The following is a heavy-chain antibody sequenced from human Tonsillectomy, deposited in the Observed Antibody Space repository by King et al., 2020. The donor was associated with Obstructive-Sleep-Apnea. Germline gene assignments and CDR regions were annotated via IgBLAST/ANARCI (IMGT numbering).Heavy chain of an antibody. V-gene: IGHV4-31*03. D-gene: IGHD5-18*01. J-gene: IGHJ3*02. CDR3: ARGRGYSYGGKAFDI. CDR1: GGSISSGGYY. Sequence: QLQESGPGLVKPSQTLSLTCTVSGGSISSGGYYLSWIRQHPGKGLEWIGDIYYSGSTYYNPSLKSRVTIAVETSKNQFSLKLSSVTAADTAVYYCARGRGYSYGGKAFDIWGQGTMVTVSS. CDR2: IYYSGST.